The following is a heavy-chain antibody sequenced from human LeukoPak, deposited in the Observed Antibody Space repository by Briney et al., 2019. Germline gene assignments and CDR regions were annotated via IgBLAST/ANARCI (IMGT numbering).Heavy chain of an antibody. CDR2: IYYSGST. Sequence: SETLSLTCTVSGGSISSSSYYCGWIRQPPGKGLEWIVSIYYSGSTYYNSSVKSRVTISVDTANNQFSLTLSCVTAGDTAVYECPRVPLYSYGFVYWGEGPLVSVSS. J-gene: IGHJ4*02. CDR1: GGSISSSSYY. V-gene: IGHV4-39*07. CDR3: PRVPLYSYGFVY. D-gene: IGHD5-18*01.